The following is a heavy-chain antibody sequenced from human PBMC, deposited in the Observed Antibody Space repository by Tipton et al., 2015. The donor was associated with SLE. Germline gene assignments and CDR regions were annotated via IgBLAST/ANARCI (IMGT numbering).Heavy chain of an antibody. J-gene: IGHJ5*02. V-gene: IGHV4-34*01. CDR1: GGSFSGYY. CDR3: ARSIAVAGRPDWFDP. CDR2: INHSGST. Sequence: GLVKPSETLSLTCAVYGGSFSGYYWSCIRQPPGKGLEWIGEINHSGSTNYNPSLKSRVTISVDTSKNQFSLKLSSVTAADTAVYYRARSIAVAGRPDWFDPWGQGTLVTVSS. D-gene: IGHD6-19*01.